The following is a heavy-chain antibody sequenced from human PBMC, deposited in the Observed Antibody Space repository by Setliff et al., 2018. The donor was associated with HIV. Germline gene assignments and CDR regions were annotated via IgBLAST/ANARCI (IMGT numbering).Heavy chain of an antibody. Sequence: KPSETLSLTCVVSGGSIRSGNWWTWVRQSPGKGLEWIGEIYHSGSTNYSPSLKSRVTISLDKSKNQFSLKLSSVTAADTAVYYCARPYYDSSDYSWVDAFDIWGQGTMVTVSS. V-gene: IGHV4-4*02. J-gene: IGHJ3*02. CDR1: GGSIRSGNW. D-gene: IGHD3-22*01. CDR3: ARPYYDSSDYSWVDAFDI. CDR2: IYHSGST.